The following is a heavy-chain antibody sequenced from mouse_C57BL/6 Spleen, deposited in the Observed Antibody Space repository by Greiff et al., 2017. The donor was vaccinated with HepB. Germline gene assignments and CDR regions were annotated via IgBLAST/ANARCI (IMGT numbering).Heavy chain of an antibody. V-gene: IGHV5-17*01. D-gene: IGHD2-1*01. CDR3: ARPYGNYYAMDY. CDR2: ISSGSSTI. Sequence: EVQLVESGGGLVKPGGSLKLSCAASGFTFSDYGMHWVRQAPEKGLEWVAYISSGSSTIYSADTVKGRFTISRDNAENTLFLQMTSLRSEDTAMYYCARPYGNYYAMDYWGQGTSVTVSS. CDR1: GFTFSDYG. J-gene: IGHJ4*01.